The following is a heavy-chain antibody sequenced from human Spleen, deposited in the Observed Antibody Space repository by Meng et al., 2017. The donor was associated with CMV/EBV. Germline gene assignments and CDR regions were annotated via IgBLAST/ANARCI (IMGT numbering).Heavy chain of an antibody. CDR2: ITSSSSHT. D-gene: IGHD3-10*01. J-gene: IGHJ6*01. CDR3: ARPQESPRV. CDR1: GFTFNTYS. V-gene: IGHV3-21*06. Sequence: GESLKISCAASGFTFNTYSVTWVRQAPGKGLEWVSSITSSSSHTHYADSVKGRFTISRDNAKNSVYLQMNSLGAEDTAVYYCARPQESPRVWGQGTTVTVSS.